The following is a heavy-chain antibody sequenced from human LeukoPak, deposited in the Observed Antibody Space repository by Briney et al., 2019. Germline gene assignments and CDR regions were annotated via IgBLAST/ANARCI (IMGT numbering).Heavy chain of an antibody. CDR2: INPTSGGT. D-gene: IGHD1-1*01. V-gene: IGHV1-2*02. CDR1: GGTFSSYA. Sequence: ASVKVSCKASGGTFSSYAISWVRQAPGQGLEWVGWINPTSGGTNYAQKFQDRVTMTRDTSNNSSYMEVSRLRSDDTAVYYCAREFRTTAWSYDAFDLWGQGTMVTVSS. CDR3: AREFRTTAWSYDAFDL. J-gene: IGHJ3*01.